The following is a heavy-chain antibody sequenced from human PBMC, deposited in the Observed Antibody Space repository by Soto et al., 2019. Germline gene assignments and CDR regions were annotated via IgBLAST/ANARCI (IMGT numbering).Heavy chain of an antibody. CDR3: ARASVYDSSGYTSPYFDY. CDR1: GGSISSGGYY. D-gene: IGHD3-22*01. J-gene: IGHJ4*02. V-gene: IGHV4-31*03. CDR2: IYYSGST. Sequence: SETLSLTCTVSGGSISSGGYYWSWIRQHPGKGLEWIGYIYYSGSTYYNPSLKSRVTISVDTSKNQFSLKLSSVTAADTAVYYCARASVYDSSGYTSPYFDYWGQGTLVTVSS.